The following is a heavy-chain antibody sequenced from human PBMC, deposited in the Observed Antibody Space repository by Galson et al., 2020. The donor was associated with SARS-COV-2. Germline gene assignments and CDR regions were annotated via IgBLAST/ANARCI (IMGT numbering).Heavy chain of an antibody. CDR1: GFTFSSYA. CDR2: ISYDGSNK. Sequence: GESLKISCAASGFTFSSYAMHWVRQAPGKGLEWVAVISYDGSNKYYADSVKGRFTISRDNSKNTLYLQMNSLRAEDTAVYYCARCGYSIREGYYYYGMDVWGQGTTVTVSS. CDR3: ARCGYSIREGYYYYGMDV. D-gene: IGHD6-13*01. J-gene: IGHJ6*02. V-gene: IGHV3-30*04.